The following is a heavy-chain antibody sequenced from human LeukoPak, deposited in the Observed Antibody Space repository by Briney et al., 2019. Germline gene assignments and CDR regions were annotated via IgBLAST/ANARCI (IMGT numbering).Heavy chain of an antibody. J-gene: IGHJ3*02. D-gene: IGHD2-2*01. V-gene: IGHV1-69*04. CDR3: ARESSTSFKKDAFDI. CDR1: GGTFSSYT. Sequence: SVKVSCKASGGTFSSYTISWVRQAPGQGLEWMGRITPILGIANYAQKFQGRVTITADKSTSTAYMELGSLRSEDTAVYYCARESSTSFKKDAFDIWGQGTMVTVSS. CDR2: ITPILGIA.